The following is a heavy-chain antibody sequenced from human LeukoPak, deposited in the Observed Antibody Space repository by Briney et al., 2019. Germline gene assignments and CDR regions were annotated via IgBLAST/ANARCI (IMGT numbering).Heavy chain of an antibody. CDR1: GGSISSGGYY. V-gene: IGHV4-31*03. Sequence: PSETLSLTCTVSGGSISSGGYYWSWIRQHPGKGLEWIGYIYYSGSTYYNPSLKSRVTISVDTSKNQFSLKLSSVTAADTAVYYCAKGWGYYYYYMDVWGKGTTVTVSS. D-gene: IGHD7-27*01. CDR2: IYYSGST. CDR3: AKGWGYYYYYMDV. J-gene: IGHJ6*03.